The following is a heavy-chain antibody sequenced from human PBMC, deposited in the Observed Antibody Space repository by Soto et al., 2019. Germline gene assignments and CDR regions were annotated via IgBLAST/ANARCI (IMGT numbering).Heavy chain of an antibody. Sequence: SETLSLTCPFSGGSVSSGEYYWSWIRQPPGKGLEWIGYIYYSGSTYYNPSLKSRVTISVDTSKNQFSLKLSSVTAADTAVYYCARAEWDLLGVYYFDYWGQGTLVTVSS. D-gene: IGHD1-26*01. J-gene: IGHJ4*02. CDR2: IYYSGST. CDR1: GGSVSSGEYY. CDR3: ARAEWDLLGVYYFDY. V-gene: IGHV4-30-4*01.